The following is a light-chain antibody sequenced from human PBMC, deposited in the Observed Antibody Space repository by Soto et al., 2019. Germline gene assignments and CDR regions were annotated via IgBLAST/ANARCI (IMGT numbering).Light chain of an antibody. CDR2: GAS. CDR1: QSIDSD. J-gene: IGKJ1*01. CDR3: QQYSHWRT. V-gene: IGKV3-15*01. Sequence: EIMMTQSPANVSVFPGERATLSCRASQSIDSDLAWYQQKPGHGPRLLIYGASPRATGVPARFSGSGSGPEFTLTIISLQSDDVAVYYCQQYSHWRTFGPGTKVEIK.